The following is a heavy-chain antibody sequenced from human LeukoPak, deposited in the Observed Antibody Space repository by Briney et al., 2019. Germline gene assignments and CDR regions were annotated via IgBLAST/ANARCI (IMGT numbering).Heavy chain of an antibody. D-gene: IGHD3-22*01. J-gene: IGHJ3*02. CDR2: ISAYNGNT. V-gene: IGHV1-18*01. CDR1: GYTFTSYG. CDR3: ARSRGNYYDSSGYSFGAFDI. Sequence: GASVKVSCKASGYTFTSYGISWVLQAPGQGLEWMGWISAYNGNTNYAQKLQGRVTMTTDTSTSTAYMELRSLRSDDTAVYYCARSRGNYYDSSGYSFGAFDIWGQGTMVTVSS.